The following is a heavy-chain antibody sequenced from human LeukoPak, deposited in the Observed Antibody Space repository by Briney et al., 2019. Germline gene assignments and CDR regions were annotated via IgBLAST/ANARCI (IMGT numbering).Heavy chain of an antibody. J-gene: IGHJ2*01. Sequence: ASVKVSCKASGYTFTSYDINWVRQATGQGLEWMGWMNPNSGNTGYAQKFQGRVTMTRNTSISTAYMELSSLRSEDTAVYYCARGGLATWDYGDYWYFDLWGRGTLVTVSS. D-gene: IGHD4-17*01. V-gene: IGHV1-8*01. CDR1: GYTFTSYD. CDR2: MNPNSGNT. CDR3: ARGGLATWDYGDYWYFDL.